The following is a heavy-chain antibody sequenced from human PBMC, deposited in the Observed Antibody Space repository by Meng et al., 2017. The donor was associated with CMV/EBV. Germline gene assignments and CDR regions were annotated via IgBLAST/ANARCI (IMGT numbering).Heavy chain of an antibody. Sequence: SETLSLTCAVYGGSFSGYYWSWIRQPPGKGLEWIGEINHSGSTNYNPSLKSRVTISVDTSKNQFPLKLSSVTAADTAVYYCARGGNPVDYWGQGTLVTVSS. CDR3: ARGGNPVDY. D-gene: IGHD1-14*01. J-gene: IGHJ4*02. CDR1: GGSFSGYY. V-gene: IGHV4-34*01. CDR2: INHSGST.